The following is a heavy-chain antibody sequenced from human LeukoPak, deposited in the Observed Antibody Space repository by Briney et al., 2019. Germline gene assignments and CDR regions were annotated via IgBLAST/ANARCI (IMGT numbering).Heavy chain of an antibody. Sequence: PGRSLRLSCAASRFTFSGYGMHWVRQAPGKGLEWVAVIWYDGRNKFYADSLKGRFTISRDNSKNTLYLQMNSLRAEDTAVYYCARVNRGDAFDIWGQGTLVTVSS. CDR3: ARVNRGDAFDI. D-gene: IGHD3-16*02. V-gene: IGHV3-33*08. J-gene: IGHJ3*02. CDR1: RFTFSGYG. CDR2: IWYDGRNK.